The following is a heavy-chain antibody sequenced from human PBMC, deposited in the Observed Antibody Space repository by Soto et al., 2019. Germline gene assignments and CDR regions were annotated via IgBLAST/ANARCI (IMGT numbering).Heavy chain of an antibody. CDR1: GFTFSNAW. D-gene: IGHD5-12*01. CDR2: IKSKTDGGTT. CDR3: TTVVPSDVDIVAPGLFEYYYYGMDV. V-gene: IGHV3-15*07. J-gene: IGHJ6*02. Sequence: GGSLRLSCAASGFTFSNAWMNWVRQAPGKGLEWVGRIKSKTDGGTTDYAAPVKGRFTISRDDSKNTLYLQMNSLKTEDTAVYYCTTVVPSDVDIVAPGLFEYYYYGMDVWGQGTTVTVSS.